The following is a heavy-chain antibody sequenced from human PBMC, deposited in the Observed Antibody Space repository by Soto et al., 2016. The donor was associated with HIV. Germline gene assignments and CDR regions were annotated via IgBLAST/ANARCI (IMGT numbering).Heavy chain of an antibody. J-gene: IGHJ6*02. D-gene: IGHD3-10*01. CDR3: ARDRGYYYGSGSSKAVNYYGMDV. V-gene: IGHV3-20*04. CDR1: GFTFDDYG. CDR2: INWNGGST. Sequence: EVQLVESGGGVVRPGGSLRLSCAASGFTFDDYGMSWVRQAPGKGLEWVSGINWNGGSTTYADSVKGRFTISRDNAENFLYLQMNSLRAEDTALYYCARDRGYYYGSGSSKAVNYYGMDVWGQGTTVTVSS.